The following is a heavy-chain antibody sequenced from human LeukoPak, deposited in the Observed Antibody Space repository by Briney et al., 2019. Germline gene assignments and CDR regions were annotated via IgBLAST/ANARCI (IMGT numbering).Heavy chain of an antibody. CDR2: IYYSGST. V-gene: IGHV4-59*01. D-gene: IGHD3-22*01. CDR3: ARGGGKYYYDSSGFDY. CDR1: GGSISSYY. Sequence: SETLSLTCTVSGGSISSYYWSWIRQPPGKGLEWIGYIYYSGSTNYNPSLKSRVTISVDTSKNQFSLKLRSVTAADTAVYYCARGGGKYYYDSSGFDYWGQGTLVTVSS. J-gene: IGHJ4*02.